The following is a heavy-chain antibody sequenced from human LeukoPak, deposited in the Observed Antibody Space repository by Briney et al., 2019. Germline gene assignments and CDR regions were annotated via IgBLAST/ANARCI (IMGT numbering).Heavy chain of an antibody. CDR3: ARDPPYYSSSWSSRYYFDY. Sequence: SGGSLRLSCAASGFTFSSYWMSWVRQAPGKGLEWVANIKQDGSEKYYVDSVKGRFTISRDNAKNSLYLQMNSLRAEDTAVYYCARDPPYYSSSWSSRYYFDYWGQGTLVTVSS. CDR2: IKQDGSEK. CDR1: GFTFSSYW. D-gene: IGHD6-13*01. J-gene: IGHJ4*02. V-gene: IGHV3-7*03.